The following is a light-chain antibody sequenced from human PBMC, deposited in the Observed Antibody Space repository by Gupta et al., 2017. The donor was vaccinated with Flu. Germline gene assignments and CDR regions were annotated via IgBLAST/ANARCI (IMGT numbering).Light chain of an antibody. J-gene: IGKJ1*01. V-gene: IGKV4-1*01. CDR3: QQYASTPKT. CDR2: WAS. Sequence: DIVMTQSPDSLAVSLGERATINCKSSQSVLYSPNNKNYLAWYQQKPGQPPKLLIYWASTRESGVPDTFSGSGSGTDFTLTISSRQAEDVAVYYCQQYASTPKTFGQGTKVEIK. CDR1: QSVLYSPNNKNY.